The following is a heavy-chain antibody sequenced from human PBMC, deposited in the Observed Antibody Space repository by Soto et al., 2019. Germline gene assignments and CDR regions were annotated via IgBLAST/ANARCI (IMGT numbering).Heavy chain of an antibody. V-gene: IGHV3-30-3*01. CDR3: ARFKGCSGGSCYPYFDY. CDR1: GFTFSSYA. J-gene: IGHJ4*02. CDR2: ISSDGSNE. D-gene: IGHD2-15*01. Sequence: QVQLVESGGGVVQPGRSLRLSCAASGFTFSSYAMHWFRQAPGKGLEWVAVISSDGSNEYYAGSVKGRFTISRDNSKNTLYLQMNSLRAEDTAVYYCARFKGCSGGSCYPYFDYWGQGTLVTVSS.